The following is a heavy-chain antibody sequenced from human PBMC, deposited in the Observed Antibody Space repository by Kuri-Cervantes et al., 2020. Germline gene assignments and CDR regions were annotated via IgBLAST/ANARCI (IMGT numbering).Heavy chain of an antibody. Sequence: GSLRLSCTVSGGSISLYYWSWIRQPPGKGLEWIGHIFYSGSTNYNPSLKSRVTISVDTSKNQFSLKLNSVTAADTAVYYCVRDCGSTSCPLRYMDVWGKGTTVTVSS. D-gene: IGHD2-2*01. J-gene: IGHJ6*03. CDR1: GGSISLYY. CDR3: VRDCGSTSCPLRYMDV. CDR2: IFYSGST. V-gene: IGHV4-59*01.